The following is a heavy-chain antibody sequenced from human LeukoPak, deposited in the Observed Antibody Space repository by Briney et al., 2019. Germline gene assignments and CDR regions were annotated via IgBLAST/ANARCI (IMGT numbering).Heavy chain of an antibody. CDR3: AGQDIVVVATTTRAFDI. Sequence: GESLKISCKGSGYTFTSYWITWVRQMHGKGLEWMGIIYPGDSDTKYSPSFQGQVTTSADKSISTAYLQWSSLKASDTATYYCAGQDIVVVATTTRAFDIWGQGTMVTVSS. J-gene: IGHJ3*02. D-gene: IGHD2-15*01. V-gene: IGHV5-51*01. CDR1: GYTFTSYW. CDR2: IYPGDSDT.